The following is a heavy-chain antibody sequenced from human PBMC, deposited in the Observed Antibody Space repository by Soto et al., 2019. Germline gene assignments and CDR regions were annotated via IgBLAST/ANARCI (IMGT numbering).Heavy chain of an antibody. Sequence: EVQLLESGGGLVQPGGSLRLSCAASGFPFTSMPMTGFGRAPGRGLEWAPAFGGSGGSTYSADSVKGRFTIPRDNSKNTLYLQMNSLRAEDTAVYYCAKDLRGYCSGGSCQGYYGMDVWGQGTTVTVSS. V-gene: IGHV3-23*01. CDR1: GFPFTSMP. CDR2: FGGSGGST. J-gene: IGHJ6*02. D-gene: IGHD2-15*01. CDR3: AKDLRGYCSGGSCQGYYGMDV.